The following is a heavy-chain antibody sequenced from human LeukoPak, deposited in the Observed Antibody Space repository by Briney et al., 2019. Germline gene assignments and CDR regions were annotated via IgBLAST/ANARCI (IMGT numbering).Heavy chain of an antibody. V-gene: IGHV3-33*01. D-gene: IGHD2-2*01. Sequence: GGSLRLSCATSGFTFSSYGMHWVRQAPGKGLEWVAVIWYDGGNKYYADSVKGRFTISRDNSKNTLYLQMNSLRAEDTAVYYYARDYCSSSSCYRGGLDYWGQGTLVTVSS. CDR2: IWYDGGNK. CDR1: GFTFSSYG. J-gene: IGHJ4*02. CDR3: ARDYCSSSSCYRGGLDY.